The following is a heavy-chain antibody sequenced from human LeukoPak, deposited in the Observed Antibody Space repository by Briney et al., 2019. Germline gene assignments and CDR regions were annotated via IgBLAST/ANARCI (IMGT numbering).Heavy chain of an antibody. CDR3: ARDRDTPETYDSSGYYYRMTFDY. CDR1: GFTFSSYA. V-gene: IGHV3-30-3*01. D-gene: IGHD3-22*01. Sequence: GGSLRLSCAASGFTFSSYAMHWVRQAPGKGLEWVAVISYGGSNKYYADSVKGRFTISRDNSKNTLYLQMNSLRAEDTAVYYCARDRDTPETYDSSGYYYRMTFDYWGQGTLVTVSS. J-gene: IGHJ4*02. CDR2: ISYGGSNK.